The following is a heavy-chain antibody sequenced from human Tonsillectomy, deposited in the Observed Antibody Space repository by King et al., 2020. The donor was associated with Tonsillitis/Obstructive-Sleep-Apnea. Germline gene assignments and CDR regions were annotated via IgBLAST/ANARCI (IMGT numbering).Heavy chain of an antibody. CDR2: INPSGGST. Sequence: VQLVESGAEVKKPGASVKVSCKASGYFFTSYYIHWVRQAPGQGLEWMAMINPSGGSTSYAQSFQGRVTMTRDTTTSTVYMELSGLRSDATAVYYCARATVVPAAITYSYYYYMDVWGTGTTVTVSS. J-gene: IGHJ6*03. CDR1: GYFFTSYY. CDR3: ARATVVPAAITYSYYYYMDV. D-gene: IGHD2-2*01. V-gene: IGHV1-46*01.